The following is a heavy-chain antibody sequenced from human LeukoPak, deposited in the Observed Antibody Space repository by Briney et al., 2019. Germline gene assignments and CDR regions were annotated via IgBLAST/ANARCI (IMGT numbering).Heavy chain of an antibody. D-gene: IGHD6-13*01. CDR1: GGSISSSSYY. CDR3: ASVKRSWYLHSSSQTIDY. J-gene: IGHJ4*02. Sequence: SETLSLTCTVSGGSISSSSYYWGWIRQPPGKGLEWIGSIYYSGSTYYNPSLKSRVTISVDTSKNQFSLKLSSVTAADTAVYYCASVKRSWYLHSSSQTIDYWGQGTLVSVSS. CDR2: IYYSGST. V-gene: IGHV4-39*01.